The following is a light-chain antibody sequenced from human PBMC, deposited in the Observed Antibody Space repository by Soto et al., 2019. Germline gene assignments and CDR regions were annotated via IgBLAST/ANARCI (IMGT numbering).Light chain of an antibody. V-gene: IGKV3-15*01. CDR1: QSVSSD. J-gene: IGKJ1*01. CDR2: GAS. Sequence: EIVMTRCPATLSGSPGEGATRSCRASQSVSSDLAWYHQKPGQAPRLLIYGASTMATGIPASYSGSRSGTEFTPAIPSLQSEDFAVYYSQQYNNWPRMFGQGTKVDIK. CDR3: QQYNNWPRM.